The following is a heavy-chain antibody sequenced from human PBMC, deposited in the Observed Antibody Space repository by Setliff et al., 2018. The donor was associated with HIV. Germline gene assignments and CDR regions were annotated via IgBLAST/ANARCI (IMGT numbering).Heavy chain of an antibody. Sequence: PGEFLTISCKGSGYSFTGYWIGWARQMPGKGLEWMGIIYPGDSDTRYSPSFQGQVTISTDKSISTAFLQWSSLKASDTAMYYCARHSHYDRSGYYYHKMPDDAFDIWGQGTMVTVSS. CDR2: IYPGDSDT. D-gene: IGHD3-22*01. CDR3: ARHSHYDRSGYYYHKMPDDAFDI. CDR1: GYSFTGYW. J-gene: IGHJ3*02. V-gene: IGHV5-51*01.